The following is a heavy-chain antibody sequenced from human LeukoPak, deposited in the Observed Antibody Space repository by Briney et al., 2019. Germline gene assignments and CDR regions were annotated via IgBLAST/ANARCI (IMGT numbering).Heavy chain of an antibody. CDR2: ISYDGSNK. Sequence: GGSLRLSCAASGFTFSSYAMYWVRQAPGKGLEWVAVISYDGSNKYYADSVKGRFTISRDNSKNTLYLQMNSLRAEDTAVYYCARGGGPLLVYWGQGTLVTVSS. CDR3: ARGGGPLLVY. V-gene: IGHV3-30-3*01. D-gene: IGHD2-15*01. CDR1: GFTFSSYA. J-gene: IGHJ4*02.